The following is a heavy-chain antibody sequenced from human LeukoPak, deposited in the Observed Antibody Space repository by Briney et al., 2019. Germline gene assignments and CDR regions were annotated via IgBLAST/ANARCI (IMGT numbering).Heavy chain of an antibody. CDR2: IIPIFGIA. CDR1: GGTFSSYA. V-gene: IGHV1-69*05. CDR3: ARDAASRHFDY. D-gene: IGHD2-15*01. Sequence: SMKVSCKASGGTFSSYAISWVRQAPGQGLEWMGGIIPIFGIANYAQKFQGRVTITTDESTSTAYMELSSLRSEDTAVYYCARDAASRHFDYWGQGTLVTVSS. J-gene: IGHJ4*02.